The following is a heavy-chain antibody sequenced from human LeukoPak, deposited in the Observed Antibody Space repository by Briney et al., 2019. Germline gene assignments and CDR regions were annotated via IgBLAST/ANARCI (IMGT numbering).Heavy chain of an antibody. J-gene: IGHJ5*02. CDR3: IVFGDSNH. Sequence: PGGSLRLSCAASGFTFSSYGMHWVRQAPGKGLEWVAVISYDGSNKYYADSVKGRFTISRDNSKNTLYLQMNSLRVEDTAVYYCIVFGDSNHWGQGTLVTVSS. CDR1: GFTFSSYG. CDR2: ISYDGSNK. V-gene: IGHV3-30*03. D-gene: IGHD4-17*01.